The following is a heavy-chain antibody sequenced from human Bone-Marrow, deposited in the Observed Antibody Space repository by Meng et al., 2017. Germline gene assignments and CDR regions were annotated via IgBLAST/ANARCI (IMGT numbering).Heavy chain of an antibody. CDR1: GFTFSSYA. V-gene: IGHV3-30*01. CDR2: ISYDGSNK. Sequence: VQVGESGGGVVQPGRSLRLSCAASGFTFSSYAMHWVRQAPGKGLEWVAVISYDGSNKYYADSVKGRFTISRDNSKNTLYLQMNSLRAEDTAVYYCARVVWGYWGQGTLVTVSS. CDR3: ARVVWGY. J-gene: IGHJ4*02. D-gene: IGHD1-26*01.